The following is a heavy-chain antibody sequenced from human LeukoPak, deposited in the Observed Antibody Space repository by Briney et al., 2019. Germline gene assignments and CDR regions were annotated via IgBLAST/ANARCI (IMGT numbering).Heavy chain of an antibody. D-gene: IGHD1-1*01. CDR2: IYYSGST. J-gene: IGHJ4*02. CDR1: GGSISSDSYY. CDR3: ARGEPGQRYDY. V-gene: IGHV4-39*07. Sequence: SETLSLTCTVSGGSISSDSYYWAWIRQPPGKGLEWIASIYYSGSTYYNPSLKSRVTISVDTSKNQFSLKLSSVTAADTAVYYCARGEPGQRYDYWGQGTLVTVSS.